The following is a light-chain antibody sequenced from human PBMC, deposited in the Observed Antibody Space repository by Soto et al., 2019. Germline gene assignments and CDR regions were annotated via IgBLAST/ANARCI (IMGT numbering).Light chain of an antibody. CDR1: QSISRS. CDR2: DAS. J-gene: IGKJ5*01. V-gene: IGKV1-5*01. CDR3: QQFNSYSWT. Sequence: DIQITQPPSTLSASVGYSFTITFRSSQSISRSLAWYQQNPGKAPKLLIYDASSLESGVPSRFSGSGSGTEFTLTISSLQPDDFATYYCQQFNSYSWTFGQGTRLEVK.